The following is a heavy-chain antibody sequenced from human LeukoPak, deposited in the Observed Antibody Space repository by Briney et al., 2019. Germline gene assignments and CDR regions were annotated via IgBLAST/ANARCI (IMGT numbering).Heavy chain of an antibody. D-gene: IGHD3-3*01. Sequence: GGSLRLSCAASGFTFSSYGTHWVRQAPGKGLEWVAVIWYDGSNKYYADSVKGRFTISRDNSKNTLYLQMNSLRAEDTAVYYCARDAGDFWSGYYPGGLDYWGQGTLVTVSS. J-gene: IGHJ4*02. CDR3: ARDAGDFWSGYYPGGLDY. CDR2: IWYDGSNK. CDR1: GFTFSSYG. V-gene: IGHV3-33*01.